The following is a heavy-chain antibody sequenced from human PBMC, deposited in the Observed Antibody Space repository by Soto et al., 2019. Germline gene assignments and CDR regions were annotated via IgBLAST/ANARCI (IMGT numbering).Heavy chain of an antibody. V-gene: IGHV1-18*01. CDR2: ISAYNGNT. CDR1: GYTFTSYG. D-gene: IGHD3-22*01. J-gene: IGHJ4*02. Sequence: QVPLVQSGAEVKKPGASVKVSCKASGYTFTSYGISWVRQAPGQGLEWMGWISAYNGNTNYAQKLQGRVTMTTDTATSTAYMELRSLRADDTAVYYCAGAYYYDSSSDYWGQGTLVTVSS. CDR3: AGAYYYDSSSDY.